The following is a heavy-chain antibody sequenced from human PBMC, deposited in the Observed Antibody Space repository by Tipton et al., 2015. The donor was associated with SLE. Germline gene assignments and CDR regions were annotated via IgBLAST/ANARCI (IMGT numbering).Heavy chain of an antibody. D-gene: IGHD6-13*01. V-gene: IGHV3-21*01. CDR1: GFTFSSYS. CDR2: ISSSSSYI. J-gene: IGHJ4*02. CDR3: AREGAAARYFDY. Sequence: SLRLSCAASGFTFSSYSMNWVRQAPGKGLEWVSSISSSSSYIYYADSVKGRFTISRDNAKNSPYLQMNSLRAEDTAVYYCAREGAAARYFDYWGQGTLVTVSS.